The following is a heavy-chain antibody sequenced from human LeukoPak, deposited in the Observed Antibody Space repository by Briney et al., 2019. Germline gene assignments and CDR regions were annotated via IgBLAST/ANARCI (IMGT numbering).Heavy chain of an antibody. Sequence: GGSLRLSCAASGFTFSSYGMHWVRQAPGKGLEWVAVISYDGSNKYYADSVKGRFTISRDNSKNTLYLQMNSLRAEDTAVYYCAKGARFLEWQYYFDYWGQGTLVTVSS. V-gene: IGHV3-30*18. J-gene: IGHJ4*02. CDR1: GFTFSSYG. D-gene: IGHD3-3*01. CDR3: AKGARFLEWQYYFDY. CDR2: ISYDGSNK.